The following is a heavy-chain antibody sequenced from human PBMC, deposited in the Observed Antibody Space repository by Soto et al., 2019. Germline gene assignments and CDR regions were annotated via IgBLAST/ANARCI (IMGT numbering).Heavy chain of an antibody. CDR3: ARDLRGVSYGYDAFDR. J-gene: IGHJ3*02. D-gene: IGHD5-18*01. V-gene: IGHV4-59*01. CDR1: GGSIYKFY. CDR2: ISYSGTT. Sequence: QVHLQESGPGLLKPSETLSLTCTVSGGSIYKFYWSWIRQSPGKGLEWMGYISYSGTTNYNPSLKSRITISVDTSKNQFSLKLNSVTAADAALYYCARDLRGVSYGYDAFDRWGRGTMVNVSS.